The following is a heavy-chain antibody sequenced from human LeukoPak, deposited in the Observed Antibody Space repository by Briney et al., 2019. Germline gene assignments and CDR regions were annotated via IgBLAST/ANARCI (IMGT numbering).Heavy chain of an antibody. CDR2: IYHSGST. CDR3: ARASGGYSYGQIDY. J-gene: IGHJ4*02. D-gene: IGHD5-18*01. Sequence: PSQTLSLTCTVSGGSISSGGHYWSWIRQPPGKGLEWIGYIYHSGSTYYNPSLKSRVTISVDRSKNQFSLKLSSVTAADTAVYYCARASGGYSYGQIDYWGQGTLVTVSS. V-gene: IGHV4-30-2*01. CDR1: GGSISSGGHY.